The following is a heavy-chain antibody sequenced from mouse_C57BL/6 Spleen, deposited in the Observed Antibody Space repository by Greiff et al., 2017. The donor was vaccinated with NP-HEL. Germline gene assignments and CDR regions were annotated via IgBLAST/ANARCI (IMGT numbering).Heavy chain of an antibody. V-gene: IGHV1-63*01. D-gene: IGHD1-1*01. J-gene: IGHJ2*01. CDR3: ARSEDYYGSSGGYYFDY. CDR2: IYPGGGYT. Sequence: LVESGAELVRPGTSVKMSCKASGYTFTNYWIGWAKQRPGHGLEWIGDIYPGGGYTNYNEKFKGKATLTADKSSSTAYMQFSSLTSEDSAIYYCARSEDYYGSSGGYYFDYWGQGTTLTVSS. CDR1: GYTFTNYW.